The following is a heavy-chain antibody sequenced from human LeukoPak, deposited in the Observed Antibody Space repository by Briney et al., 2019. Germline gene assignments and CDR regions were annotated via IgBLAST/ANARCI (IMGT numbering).Heavy chain of an antibody. D-gene: IGHD3-10*01. CDR3: ARGAGDYYGSGSYKGIDY. J-gene: IGHJ4*02. Sequence: SETLSLTCTVSGGSISSSSYYWGWIRQPPGKGLEWIGSIYYSGSTYYNPSLKSRVTISIDTSKNQFSLKLSSVTAADTAVYYCARGAGDYYGSGSYKGIDYWGQGTLVTVSS. CDR2: IYYSGST. V-gene: IGHV4-39*07. CDR1: GGSISSSSYY.